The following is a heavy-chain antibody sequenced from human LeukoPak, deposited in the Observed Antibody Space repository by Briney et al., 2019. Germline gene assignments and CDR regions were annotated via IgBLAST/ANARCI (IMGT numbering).Heavy chain of an antibody. CDR1: GFTVSSNY. V-gene: IGHV3-53*01. J-gene: IGHJ4*02. CDR3: AREGYTSSWGHFDY. Sequence: PGGSLRLSCAASGFTVSSNYMSWVRQAPGKGLEWVSVIHSGGNTYYADSVTGRFTISRDNPKNMLYLQMSSLRAEDTAVYYCAREGYTSSWGHFDYWGQGTLVTVSS. D-gene: IGHD6-13*01. CDR2: IHSGGNT.